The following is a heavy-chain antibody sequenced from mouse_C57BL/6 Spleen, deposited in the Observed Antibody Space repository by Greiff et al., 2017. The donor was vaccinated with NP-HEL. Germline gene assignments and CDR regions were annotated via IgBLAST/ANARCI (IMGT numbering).Heavy chain of an antibody. CDR2: ISSGSSTI. Sequence: EVMLVESGGGLVKPGGSLKLSCAASGFTFSDYGMHWVRQAPEKGLEWVAYISSGSSTIYYADTVKGRCTIARDNAKNTLFLQMTSLRSEDTAMYYCARRREYDGDYFDYWGQGTTLTVSS. V-gene: IGHV5-17*01. D-gene: IGHD2-14*01. J-gene: IGHJ2*01. CDR3: ARRREYDGDYFDY. CDR1: GFTFSDYG.